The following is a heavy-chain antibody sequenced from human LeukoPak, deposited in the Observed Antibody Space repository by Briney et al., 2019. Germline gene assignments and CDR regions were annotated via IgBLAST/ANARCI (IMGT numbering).Heavy chain of an antibody. CDR1: GGSFSGYY. D-gene: IGHD5-18*01. V-gene: IGHV4-34*01. Sequence: PSETLSLTCAVYGGSFSGYYWSWMRQPPGEGLEWIGDINQSGSTTYNPSLKSRVTILVDTSKNQFSLELTSVTAADTAVYYCARGVTPIDYWGQGTLVTVSS. CDR3: ARGVTPIDY. CDR2: INQSGST. J-gene: IGHJ4*02.